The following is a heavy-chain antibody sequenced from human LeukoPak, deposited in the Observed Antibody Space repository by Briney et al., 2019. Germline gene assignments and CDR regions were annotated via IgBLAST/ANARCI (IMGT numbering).Heavy chain of an antibody. Sequence: PSETLSLTCVVYGGSFSGYYWSWLRQPPGKGLEWIGEINHSGSTNYNPSLKSRVTLSVDPSKNQFSLKLNSVTAADTAVYYCARAPSYERFDSWGRGTLVTVPS. CDR3: ARAPSYERFDS. V-gene: IGHV4-34*01. J-gene: IGHJ4*02. D-gene: IGHD5-12*01. CDR1: GGSFSGYY. CDR2: INHSGST.